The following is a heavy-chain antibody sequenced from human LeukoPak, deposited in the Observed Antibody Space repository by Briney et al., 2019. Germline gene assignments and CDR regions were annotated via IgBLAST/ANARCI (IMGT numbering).Heavy chain of an antibody. J-gene: IGHJ3*02. V-gene: IGHV4-59*12. CDR2: IYYSGST. D-gene: IGHD2-21*01. CDR3: ARKGLSILEDAFDI. Sequence: PSETLSLTCTVSGGSISSYYWSWIRQPPGKGLEWIGYIYYSGSTNYNPSLKSRVTISVDTSKNQFSLKLSSVTAADTAVYYCARKGLSILEDAFDIWGHGTMVTVSS. CDR1: GGSISSYY.